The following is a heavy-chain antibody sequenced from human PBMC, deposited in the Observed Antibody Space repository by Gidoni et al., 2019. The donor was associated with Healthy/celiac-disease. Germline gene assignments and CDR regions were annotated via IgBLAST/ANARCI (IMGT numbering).Heavy chain of an antibody. CDR3: ARQLLWFGEPDAFDI. Sequence: QLQLQESGPGLVKPSETLSLTCTVSGGSISSSSYYWGWIRQPPGKGLEWIGSIYYSGSTYYNPSLKSRVTISVDTSKNQFSLKLSSVTAADTAVYYCARQLLWFGEPDAFDIWGQGTMVTVSS. CDR2: IYYSGST. CDR1: GGSISSSSYY. V-gene: IGHV4-39*01. J-gene: IGHJ3*02. D-gene: IGHD3-10*01.